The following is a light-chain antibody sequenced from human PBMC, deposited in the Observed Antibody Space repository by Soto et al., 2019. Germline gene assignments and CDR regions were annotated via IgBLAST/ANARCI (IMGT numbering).Light chain of an antibody. V-gene: IGLV2-14*01. CDR1: SSEVGGYNY. J-gene: IGLJ1*01. CDR2: DVT. Sequence: QSVLTQPASVSGSPGQSITISCTGTSSEVGGYNYVSWYQQHPGKAPKLIIYDVTNRPSGVSNRFSGSKSGNTASLTISGLQAEDEAGYYCSSYTSSSTYVFGTGTRSPS. CDR3: SSYTSSSTYV.